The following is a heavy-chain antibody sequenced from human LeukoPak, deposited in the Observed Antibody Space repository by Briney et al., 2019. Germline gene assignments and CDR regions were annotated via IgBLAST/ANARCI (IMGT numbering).Heavy chain of an antibody. CDR1: GVSISSGSYY. Sequence: PSETLSLTCTVSGVSISSGSYYWGWIRQPPGKGLEYIGSFHYNGSTYYNPSLKSRVTIYVDTSKNQFSLKLSSVTAADTAVYYCASPFFDFWGQGTLVTVSS. CDR3: ASPFFDF. J-gene: IGHJ4*02. V-gene: IGHV4-39*01. CDR2: FHYNGST.